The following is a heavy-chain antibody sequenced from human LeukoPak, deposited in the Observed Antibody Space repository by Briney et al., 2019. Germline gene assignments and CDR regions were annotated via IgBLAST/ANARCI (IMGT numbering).Heavy chain of an antibody. Sequence: SETLSLTCTVSGGSISSGDYYWEWIRQPPGKGLEYIGSIYYSGSTYYTPSLKSRVTISVDTSKNQFSLKLSSVTATDTAVYYCARHRGSSSNFDYWGQGTLVTVSS. J-gene: IGHJ4*02. D-gene: IGHD6-6*01. V-gene: IGHV4-39*01. CDR1: GGSISSGDYY. CDR2: IYYSGST. CDR3: ARHRGSSSNFDY.